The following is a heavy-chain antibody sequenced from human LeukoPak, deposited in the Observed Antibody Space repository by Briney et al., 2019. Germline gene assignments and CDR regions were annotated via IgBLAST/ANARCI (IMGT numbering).Heavy chain of an antibody. CDR2: VSWNSDTI. CDR3: AKAGGARSYYRNALES. V-gene: IGHV3-9*01. D-gene: IGHD3-10*01. J-gene: IGHJ5*02. CDR1: GFTFGEYA. Sequence: GGSLRLYCVASGFTFGEYAMHWVRQAPGRGLEWVPSVSWNSDTIGYADSVRGRFSISRDNAKNSVQLQLNGLRAEDTALYFCAKAGGARSYYRNALESWGQGTLVTVSS.